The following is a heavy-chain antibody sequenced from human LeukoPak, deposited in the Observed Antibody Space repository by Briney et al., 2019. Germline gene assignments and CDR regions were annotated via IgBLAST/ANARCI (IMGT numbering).Heavy chain of an antibody. D-gene: IGHD1-26*01. CDR3: AAFEGATGYFDY. V-gene: IGHV1-18*01. J-gene: IGHJ4*02. CDR2: ISAYNGNT. CDR1: GYTFTNYG. Sequence: ASVKVSCKASGYTFTNYGISWVRQAPGQGLEWMGWISAYNGNTIYAQKLQGRVTMTTDTSTSTAYMELRSLRSDDTAVYYCAAFEGATGYFDYWGQGTLVTVSS.